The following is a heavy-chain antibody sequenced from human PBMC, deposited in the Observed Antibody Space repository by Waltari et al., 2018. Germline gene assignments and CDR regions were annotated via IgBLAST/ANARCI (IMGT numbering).Heavy chain of an antibody. CDR3: ARRVGAPTRAGFDY. CDR1: GGSISSGSYY. D-gene: IGHD1-26*01. J-gene: IGHJ4*02. CDR2: IYTSGST. V-gene: IGHV4-61*09. Sequence: QVQLQESGPGLVKPSQTLSLTCTVSGGSISSGSYYWSWIRQPAGKGLEWIGYIYTSGSTNYNHSLKSRVTISVDTSKNQFSLKLSSVTAADTAVYYCARRVGAPTRAGFDYWGQGTLVTVSS.